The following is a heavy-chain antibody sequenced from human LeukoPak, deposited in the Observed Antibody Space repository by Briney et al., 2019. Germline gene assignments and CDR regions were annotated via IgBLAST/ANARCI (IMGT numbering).Heavy chain of an antibody. CDR2: IYHSGST. CDR1: GYSISSGYY. Sequence: SETLSLTCAVSGYSISSGYYWGWIRPPPGKGLEWIGSIYHSGSTYYNPSLKSRVTISVDTSKNQFSLKLSSVTAADTAVYYCARAQGYCSSTSCRTYYYYGMDVWGKGTTVTVSS. CDR3: ARAQGYCSSTSCRTYYYYGMDV. V-gene: IGHV4-38-2*01. J-gene: IGHJ6*04. D-gene: IGHD2-2*01.